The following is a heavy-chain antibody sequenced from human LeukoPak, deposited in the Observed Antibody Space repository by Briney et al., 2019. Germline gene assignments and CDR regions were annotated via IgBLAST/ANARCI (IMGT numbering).Heavy chain of an antibody. J-gene: IGHJ4*02. CDR1: GFTFSNYA. CDR3: AKGGGKWELLSDY. Sequence: GGSLRLSCAASGFTFSNYAMSWVRQAPGKGLEWVSTISHGAGSTYYADSVKGRFTISRDNSKNTLYLQMDSLRAEDTALYYCAKGGGKWELLSDYWGQGTLATVSS. V-gene: IGHV3-23*01. CDR2: ISHGAGST. D-gene: IGHD1-26*01.